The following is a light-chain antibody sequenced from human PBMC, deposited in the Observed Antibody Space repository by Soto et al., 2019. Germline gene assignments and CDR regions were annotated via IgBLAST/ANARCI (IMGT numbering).Light chain of an antibody. Sequence: QSVLTQPPSASGTPGQRVTISCSGSSSNIGSNTVNWYQQLPGTAPKHLIYSSDQRPSGVPDRFSCSRSGTSASLAISGLQSEDEADYYCAAWYGSLNGYVFGTGTKLTVL. CDR2: SSD. CDR1: SSNIGSNT. CDR3: AAWYGSLNGYV. V-gene: IGLV1-44*01. J-gene: IGLJ1*01.